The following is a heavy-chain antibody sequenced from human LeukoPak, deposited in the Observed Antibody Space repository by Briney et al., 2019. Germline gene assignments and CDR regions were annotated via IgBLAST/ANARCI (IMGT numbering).Heavy chain of an antibody. D-gene: IGHD2-2*01. Sequence: ASVKVSCKASGYTFTSYYMHWVRQAPGQGLEWMGLINPSGGSTSYAQKFQGRVTMTRDTSTSTVYMELSSLRSEDTAVYYCARAHCSSTSCWNDAFDIWGQGTMATVSS. J-gene: IGHJ3*02. CDR1: GYTFTSYY. V-gene: IGHV1-46*01. CDR2: INPSGGST. CDR3: ARAHCSSTSCWNDAFDI.